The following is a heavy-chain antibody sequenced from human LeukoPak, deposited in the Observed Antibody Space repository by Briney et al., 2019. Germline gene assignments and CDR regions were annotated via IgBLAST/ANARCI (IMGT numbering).Heavy chain of an antibody. J-gene: IGHJ5*02. V-gene: IGHV4-59*01. D-gene: IGHD3-3*01. Sequence: SETLSLTCTVSGGSISSYYWSWIRQPPGKGLEWIGYIYYSGSTNYNPSLKSRVTISVDTSKNQFSLKLSSVTAADTAVYYCARDSRYDFGFDPWGQGTLVTVSS. CDR1: GGSISSYY. CDR3: ARDSRYDFGFDP. CDR2: IYYSGST.